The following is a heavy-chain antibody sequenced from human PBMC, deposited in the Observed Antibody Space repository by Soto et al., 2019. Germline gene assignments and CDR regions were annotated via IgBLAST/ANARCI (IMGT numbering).Heavy chain of an antibody. CDR3: AYRPSLDWGHFDS. J-gene: IGHJ4*02. V-gene: IGHV2-5*02. CDR1: GFSLSTTRVG. CDR2: IYWDDDK. D-gene: IGHD7-27*01. Sequence: QITLKESGPTLVKPTQTLTLTCTFSGFSLSTTRVGVGWIRQPPGKALECLALIYWDDDKRYSPSLTNRLTITKDTSKNQVVLTMTNMHPVDTGTYFCAYRPSLDWGHFDSWGQGTLVTVSS.